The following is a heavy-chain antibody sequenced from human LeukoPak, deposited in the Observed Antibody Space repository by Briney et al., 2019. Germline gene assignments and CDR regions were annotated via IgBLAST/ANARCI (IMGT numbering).Heavy chain of an antibody. V-gene: IGHV4-34*01. CDR3: ARLGGSGWIWDWFDP. Sequence: PSETLSLTCAVYGGSFSGYYWSWIRQPPGKGLEWIGEINHSGSTNYNPSLKSRVTISVDTSKNQFSLKLSSVTAADTAVYYCARLGGSGWIWDWFDPWGQGTLVTVSS. CDR2: INHSGST. D-gene: IGHD3-10*01. J-gene: IGHJ5*02. CDR1: GGSFSGYY.